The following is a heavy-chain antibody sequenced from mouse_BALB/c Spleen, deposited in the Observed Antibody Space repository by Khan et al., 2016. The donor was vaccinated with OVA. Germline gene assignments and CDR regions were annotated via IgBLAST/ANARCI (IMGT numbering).Heavy chain of an antibody. D-gene: IGHD1-2*01. CDR3: ARTARIKY. CDR2: ISYSGST. Sequence: EVQLVESGPGLVKPSQSLSLTCTVTGYSITSGYGWNWIRQFPGNKLEWMGYISYSGSTNYNPSLKSRISLTRATSKNQFFLQLNSVTTEDTATYYCARTARIKYWGQGTTLTVSS. V-gene: IGHV3-2*02. J-gene: IGHJ2*01. CDR1: GYSITSGYG.